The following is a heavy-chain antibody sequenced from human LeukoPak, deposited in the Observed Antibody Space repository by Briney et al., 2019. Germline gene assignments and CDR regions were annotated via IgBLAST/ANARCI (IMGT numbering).Heavy chain of an antibody. CDR3: AKAAGTPPYFDY. J-gene: IGHJ4*02. CDR1: GFTFSSYG. CDR2: IWYDGSNK. V-gene: IGHV3-33*06. D-gene: IGHD6-13*01. Sequence: TGGSLRLSCAASGFTFSSYGMHWVRQAPGKGLEWVAVIWYDGSNKYYAASVKGRFTISRDNSKNTLYLQMNSLRAEDTAVYYCAKAAGTPPYFDYWGQGTLVTVSS.